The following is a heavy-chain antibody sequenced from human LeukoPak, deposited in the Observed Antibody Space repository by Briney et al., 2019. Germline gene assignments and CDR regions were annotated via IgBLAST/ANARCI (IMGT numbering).Heavy chain of an antibody. J-gene: IGHJ4*02. CDR3: AKVSGERIAAAGRAHYFDY. V-gene: IGHV3-23*01. Sequence: GGSLRLSCAASGFTFSSYAMSWVRHAPGKGLELVSAISGSGGSTYYADSVKGRFTISRDNSKNTLYLQMNSLRAEDTAIYYCAKVSGERIAAAGRAHYFDYWGQGTLVTVSS. CDR2: ISGSGGST. D-gene: IGHD6-13*01. CDR1: GFTFSSYA.